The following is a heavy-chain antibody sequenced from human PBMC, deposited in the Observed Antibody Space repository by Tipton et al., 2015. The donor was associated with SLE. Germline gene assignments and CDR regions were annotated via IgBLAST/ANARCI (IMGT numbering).Heavy chain of an antibody. Sequence: TLSLTCTVSGDSISSGDYYWSWVRQPPGKGLGWIGEINHSGSTNYNPSLKSRVTISVDTSKNQFSLKLSSVTAADTAVYYCARVMGPTDDAFDIWGQGTMVSASS. CDR1: GDSISSGDYY. CDR2: INHSGST. V-gene: IGHV4-39*07. J-gene: IGHJ3*02. D-gene: IGHD3-10*01. CDR3: ARVMGPTDDAFDI.